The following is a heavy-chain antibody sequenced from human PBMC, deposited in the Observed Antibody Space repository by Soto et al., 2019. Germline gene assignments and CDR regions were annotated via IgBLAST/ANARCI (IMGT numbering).Heavy chain of an antibody. CDR3: ARGYDILTGYWKGDY. J-gene: IGHJ4*02. V-gene: IGHV1-3*01. D-gene: IGHD3-9*01. CDR2: INSGNGNT. CDR1: GYRFTDYA. Sequence: QVQLVQSGAEVKKPGASVKVSCETSGYRFTDYAMHWVRQAPGQSLEWMGWINSGNGNTKYSQHFQGRVTIAIDTPASTAYTELSSLRSEDTAVYYCARGYDILTGYWKGDYWGQGTLVTVSS.